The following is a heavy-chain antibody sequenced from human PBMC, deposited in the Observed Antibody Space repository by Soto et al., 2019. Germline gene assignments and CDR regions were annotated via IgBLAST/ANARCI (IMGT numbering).Heavy chain of an antibody. D-gene: IGHD2-2*01. CDR3: ARGKRDSTSCLDV. Sequence: SETLSLTCRVSTGSINGYYWNWIRQSPGKGLEWIAFIYSSGGTNYNPSLKSRATISVDRSKNQVSLKLTSVTAADTAVYYCARGKRDSTSCLDVWGQGTTVTVSS. V-gene: IGHV4-59*01. CDR1: TGSINGYY. CDR2: IYSSGGT. J-gene: IGHJ6*02.